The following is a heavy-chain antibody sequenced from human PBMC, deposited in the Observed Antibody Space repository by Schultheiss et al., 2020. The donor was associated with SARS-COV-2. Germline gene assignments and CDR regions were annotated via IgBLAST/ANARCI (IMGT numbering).Heavy chain of an antibody. J-gene: IGHJ4*02. Sequence: GGSLRLSCAASGFTFNNYAMHWVRQAPGKGLEWVAVIWFDGSEKYYADSVKGRFTISRDNSKNTLYLQMNSLRAEDTAVYYCARAYLNSLVDYWGQGTLVTVSS. V-gene: IGHV3-33*08. CDR1: GFTFNNYA. CDR2: IWFDGSEK. D-gene: IGHD2-21*01. CDR3: ARAYLNSLVDY.